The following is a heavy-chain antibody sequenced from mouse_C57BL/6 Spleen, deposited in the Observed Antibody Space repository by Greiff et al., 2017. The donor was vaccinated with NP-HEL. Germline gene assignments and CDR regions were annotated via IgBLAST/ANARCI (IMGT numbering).Heavy chain of an antibody. CDR2: IDPSDSET. CDR3: ARRTPHGYFYAMDY. Sequence: QVQLQQPGAELVRPGSSVKLSCKASGYTFTSYWMHWVKQRPIQGLEWIGNIDPSDSETHYNQKFKDKATLTVDKSSSTAYMQLSSLTSEDSAVYYCARRTPHGYFYAMDYWGQGTSVTVSS. D-gene: IGHD2-3*01. V-gene: IGHV1-52*01. J-gene: IGHJ4*01. CDR1: GYTFTSYW.